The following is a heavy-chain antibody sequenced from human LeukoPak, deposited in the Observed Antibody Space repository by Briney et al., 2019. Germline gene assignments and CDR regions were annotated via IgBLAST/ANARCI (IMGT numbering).Heavy chain of an antibody. D-gene: IGHD3-22*01. CDR1: GYTFTSYY. V-gene: IGHV1-46*01. CDR3: AQTPYYYDSSGYSPLYY. J-gene: IGHJ4*02. CDR2: INPSGGST. Sequence: ASVKVSCKASGYTFTSYYMHWVRQAPGQGLEWMGLINPSGGSTSYAQKFQGRVTMTRDMSTSTVYMELSSLRSEDTAVYYCAQTPYYYDSSGYSPLYYWGQGTLVTVSS.